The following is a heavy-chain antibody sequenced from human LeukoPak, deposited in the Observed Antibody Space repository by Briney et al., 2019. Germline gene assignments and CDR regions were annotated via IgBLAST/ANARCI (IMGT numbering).Heavy chain of an antibody. CDR2: IYYSGST. CDR3: ARKPGTFYFDY. V-gene: IGHV4-39*07. Sequence: PSETLSLTCTVSGGSISNYYWSWIRQPPGKGLEWIGSIYYSGSTYYNPSLKSRVTISVDTSKNQFSLKLSSVTAADTAVYYCARKPGTFYFDYWGQGTLVTVSS. J-gene: IGHJ4*02. CDR1: GGSISNYY. D-gene: IGHD6-13*01.